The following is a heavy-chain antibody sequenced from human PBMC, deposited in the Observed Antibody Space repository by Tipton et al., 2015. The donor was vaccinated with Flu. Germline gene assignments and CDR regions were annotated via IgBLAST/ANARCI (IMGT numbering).Heavy chain of an antibody. CDR2: ISGRADSR. J-gene: IGHJ4*02. CDR1: GFTFAHHA. CDR3: AKDVSGWSPVFDS. D-gene: IGHD6-19*01. V-gene: IGHV3-23*01. Sequence: SLRLSCVVSGFTFAHHAMSWVRQAPGKGLEWVAHISGRADSRYYADSVKGRFTISRDNTKNALYLQLNSLRPEDTAVYYCAKDVSGWSPVFDSWGQGTLVTVSS.